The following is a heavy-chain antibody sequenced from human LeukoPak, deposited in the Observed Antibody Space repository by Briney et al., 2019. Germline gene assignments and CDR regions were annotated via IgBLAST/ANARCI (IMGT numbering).Heavy chain of an antibody. CDR1: GGSINNYF. V-gene: IGHV4-4*07. J-gene: IGHJ4*02. CDR2: IYTSGST. Sequence: SETLPLTCTVSGGSINNYFWSWVRQPAGEGLEWIGRIYTSGSTNYNPSLRSRVTTSVDMSKNQFSLKLSSVTAADTAVYYCARDDPARMTATLDYWGQGILVTVSS. D-gene: IGHD2-21*02. CDR3: ARDDPARMTATLDY.